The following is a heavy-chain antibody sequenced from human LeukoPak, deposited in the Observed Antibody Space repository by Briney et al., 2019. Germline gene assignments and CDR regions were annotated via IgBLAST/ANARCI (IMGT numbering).Heavy chain of an antibody. V-gene: IGHV3-23*01. D-gene: IGHD3-3*01. J-gene: IGHJ4*02. Sequence: GGSLRLSCAASGFTFSGYAMSWVRQAPGKGLEWVSAISGSGVTTYFADSVKGRFTISRDNSKNTLYLQMNSLRAEDTAVYYCAKVPTWSVLGYWGQGTLVTVSS. CDR2: ISGSGVTT. CDR3: AKVPTWSVLGY. CDR1: GFTFSGYA.